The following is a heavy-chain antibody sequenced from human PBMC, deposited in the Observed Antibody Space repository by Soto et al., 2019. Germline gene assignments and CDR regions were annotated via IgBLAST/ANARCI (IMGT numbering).Heavy chain of an antibody. Sequence: QVQLVQSGAEVRKPGASVKVSCKASGYTFTGYYMHWVRQAPGQVLEWMGWINPNSGGTNYEQNFKGWVTMTRDTSISTAYMEVSRLRFDDTAVYYCAMGPYSSGWYYFDYWGQGTRVTVSS. V-gene: IGHV1-2*04. J-gene: IGHJ4*02. D-gene: IGHD6-19*01. CDR1: GYTFTGYY. CDR3: AMGPYSSGWYYFDY. CDR2: INPNSGGT.